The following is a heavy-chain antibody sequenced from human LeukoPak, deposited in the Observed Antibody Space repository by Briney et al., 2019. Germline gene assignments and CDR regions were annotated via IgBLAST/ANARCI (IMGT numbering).Heavy chain of an antibody. V-gene: IGHV3-53*01. CDR3: AREGTMISSFDY. J-gene: IGHJ4*02. Sequence: GESLRLSCAASGLAVSSNYMSWVRQAPGKGLEWVSVIYSGGSTFYADSVTGRFTISRDNSKTTLYLQMNSLIVDDTAVYYCAREGTMISSFDYWGQGTLVTVSS. CDR2: IYSGGST. CDR1: GLAVSSNY. D-gene: IGHD3-22*01.